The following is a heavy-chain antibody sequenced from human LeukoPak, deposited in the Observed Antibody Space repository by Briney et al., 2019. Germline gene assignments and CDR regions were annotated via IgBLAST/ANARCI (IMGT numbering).Heavy chain of an antibody. J-gene: IGHJ4*02. CDR2: ISWNSGSI. CDR1: GFTFDDYA. Sequence: GGSLRLSCAASGFTFDDYAMHWVRHAPGKGLEWVSGISWNSGSIGYADSVKGRFTVSRDSTKSSLYLQMNSLRAEDTALYYCAKDKKPFAAAVPGGADYWGQGTLVTVSS. CDR3: AKDKKPFAAAVPGGADY. V-gene: IGHV3-9*01. D-gene: IGHD6-13*01.